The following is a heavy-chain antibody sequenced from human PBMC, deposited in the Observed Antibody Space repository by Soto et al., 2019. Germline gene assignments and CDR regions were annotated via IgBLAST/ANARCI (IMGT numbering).Heavy chain of an antibody. J-gene: IGHJ6*02. D-gene: IGHD3-10*01. CDR1: GFSLSSYA. V-gene: IGHV3-23*04. Sequence: EVQLVESGGGLVQPGGSLRLSCAASGFSLSSYAMSWVRQAPGKGLEWVSTISASGGSTYHADSVKGRFTISRDNSKYTLHLQMNSLRDEDTAAYYCAKDMRRSGSYYIYGMDIWGQGTTVTVS. CDR3: AKDMRRSGSYYIYGMDI. CDR2: ISASGGST.